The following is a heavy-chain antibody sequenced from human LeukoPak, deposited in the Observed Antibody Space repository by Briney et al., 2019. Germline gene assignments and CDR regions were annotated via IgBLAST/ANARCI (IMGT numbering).Heavy chain of an antibody. J-gene: IGHJ3*02. CDR2: ICGSGGST. D-gene: IGHD1-26*01. CDR1: GFTFSSYG. Sequence: GGTLRLSCAASGFTFSSYGVSWVRQAPGKGLEWVSAICGSGGSTYYADSVKGRFTISRDNSKNTLYLQMSSLRAEDTAVYYCAKPGYSGSYRDAFDIWGQGTMVTVSS. V-gene: IGHV3-23*01. CDR3: AKPGYSGSYRDAFDI.